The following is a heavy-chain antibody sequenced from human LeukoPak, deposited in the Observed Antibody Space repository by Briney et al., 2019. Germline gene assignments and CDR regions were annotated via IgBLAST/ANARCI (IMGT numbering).Heavy chain of an antibody. CDR3: ARLAARRNYYYYYMDV. CDR2: IYYSGST. J-gene: IGHJ6*03. V-gene: IGHV4-59*08. CDR1: GGSISSYY. Sequence: SETLSLTCTVSGGSISSYYWSWIRQPPGKGLEWIGYIYYSGSTNYNPSLKSRVTISVDTSKNHFSLKLSSVTAADTAVYYCARLAARRNYYYYYMDVCGKGTTVTVSS. D-gene: IGHD6-6*01.